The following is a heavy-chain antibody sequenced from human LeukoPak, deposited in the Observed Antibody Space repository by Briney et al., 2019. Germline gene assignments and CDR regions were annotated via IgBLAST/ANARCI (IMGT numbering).Heavy chain of an antibody. CDR2: ISAASWGI. Sequence: GGSLRLSCAASGFTFSTYSMTWVRQSPGKELEWISHISAASWGIYYADSVKGRFTISRDNSKNTLYLQMNSLRAEDTAVYYCAKDRPAVAGIAYAFDIWGQGTMVTVSS. CDR3: AKDRPAVAGIAYAFDI. D-gene: IGHD6-19*01. CDR1: GFTFSTYS. V-gene: IGHV3-23*01. J-gene: IGHJ3*02.